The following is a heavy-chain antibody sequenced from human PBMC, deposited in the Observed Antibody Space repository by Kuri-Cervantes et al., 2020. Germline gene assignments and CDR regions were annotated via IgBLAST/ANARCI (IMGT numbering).Heavy chain of an antibody. CDR3: ARRRPAANPHHFEY. D-gene: IGHD2-2*01. Sequence: ASVKVSCKASGYTFTSYGISWVRQAPGQGLEWMGWISAYNGNTNYAQKLQGRVTMTTDTSTSTAYMELRSLRSDDTAVYYCARRRPAANPHHFEYWGQGTLVTVSS. CDR2: ISAYNGNT. J-gene: IGHJ4*02. V-gene: IGHV1-18*01. CDR1: GYTFTSYG.